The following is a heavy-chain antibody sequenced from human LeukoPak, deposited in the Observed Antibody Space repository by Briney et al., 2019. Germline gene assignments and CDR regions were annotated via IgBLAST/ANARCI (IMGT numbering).Heavy chain of an antibody. D-gene: IGHD3-10*01. CDR2: ISNSGGST. J-gene: IGHJ5*02. CDR1: GFTFSSYA. V-gene: IGHV3-23*01. Sequence: TGGSLRLSCAVSGFTFSSYAMSWVRQAPGKGLEWVSLISNSGGSTYYADSVKGRFTISRDNSKKTLYLQMNSWRAEDTAVYYCARERGFDVSYNWFEPWGQGTLVTVSS. CDR3: ARERGFDVSYNWFEP.